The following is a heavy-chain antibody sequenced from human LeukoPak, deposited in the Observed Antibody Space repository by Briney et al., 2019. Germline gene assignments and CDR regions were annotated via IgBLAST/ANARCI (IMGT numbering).Heavy chain of an antibody. Sequence: SETLSLTCTVSGYSISSGYYWGWIRQPPGKGLEWIGSIYHSGSTYYNPSLKSRVTISVDTSKNQFSLKLSSVTAADTAVYYCARQSRRIAVAGTAIDYWGQGTLVTVSS. CDR1: GYSISSGYY. CDR3: ARQSRRIAVAGTAIDY. D-gene: IGHD6-19*01. V-gene: IGHV4-38-2*02. J-gene: IGHJ4*02. CDR2: IYHSGST.